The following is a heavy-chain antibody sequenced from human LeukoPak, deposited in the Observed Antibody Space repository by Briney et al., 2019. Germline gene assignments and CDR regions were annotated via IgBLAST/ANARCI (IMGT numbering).Heavy chain of an antibody. CDR3: ATSRGYCSSTSCSGVFDY. V-gene: IGHV1-69*13. CDR2: IIPIFGTA. CDR1: GGTFSSYA. Sequence: SVKVSCKASGGTFSSYAISWVRQAPGQGLEWMGGIIPIFGTANYAQKFQGRVTITADESTSTAYMELSSLRSEDTAVYYCATSRGYCSSTSCSGVFDYWGQGTLVTVSS. J-gene: IGHJ4*02. D-gene: IGHD2-2*01.